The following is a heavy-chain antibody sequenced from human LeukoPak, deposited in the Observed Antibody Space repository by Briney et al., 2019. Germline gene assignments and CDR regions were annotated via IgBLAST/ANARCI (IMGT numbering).Heavy chain of an antibody. Sequence: PGGSLRLSCAASGFSVSNNYMSWVRQAPGKGLEWVSVIYSGGSTFYADSVKGRFTISRDNSKNTLYLQMNSLRAEDTAVYYCARALRDDYGDYTYFDYWGQGTLVTVSS. D-gene: IGHD4-17*01. V-gene: IGHV3-53*01. CDR2: IYSGGST. J-gene: IGHJ4*02. CDR1: GFSVSNNY. CDR3: ARALRDDYGDYTYFDY.